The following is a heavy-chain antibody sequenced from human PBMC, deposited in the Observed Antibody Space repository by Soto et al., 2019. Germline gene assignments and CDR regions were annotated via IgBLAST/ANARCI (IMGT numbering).Heavy chain of an antibody. Sequence: GGSLRLSCAASGFTFSRYWMTWVRQAPGKGLEWVANIKQDGSQKYYVDSVKGRFTISRDNTKNSLYLQMNSLSAEDTAVYYCARDHFDVYDPLDLDYWGQGALVTVSS. CDR3: ARDHFDVYDPLDLDY. D-gene: IGHD5-12*01. J-gene: IGHJ4*02. V-gene: IGHV3-7*01. CDR1: GFTFSRYW. CDR2: IKQDGSQK.